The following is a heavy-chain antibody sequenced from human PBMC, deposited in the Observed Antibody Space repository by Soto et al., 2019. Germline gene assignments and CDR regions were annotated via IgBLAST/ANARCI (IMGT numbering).Heavy chain of an antibody. CDR2: IYYSGST. V-gene: IGHV4-30-4*01. J-gene: IGHJ6*02. Sequence: QVQLQESGPGLEKPSQTLSLTCTVSGGSSSSGDDFWTWICQPPGKGLEWIGYIYYSGSTYYNPSLKSRLTMSVDTSKNQFSLKLSSVTAADTAVYYCARDRAKWKDYYYYGMDVWGQGTTVTVSS. CDR1: GGSSSSGDDF. CDR3: ARDRAKWKDYYYYGMDV. D-gene: IGHD1-20*01.